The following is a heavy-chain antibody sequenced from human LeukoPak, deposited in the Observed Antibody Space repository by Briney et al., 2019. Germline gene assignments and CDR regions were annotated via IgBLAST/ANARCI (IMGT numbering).Heavy chain of an antibody. J-gene: IGHJ4*02. Sequence: GGSLRLSCAASVLTLRGYWMHWVRQAPGKGLAGVSRINGYASSTSYADSLKGRFTISRDNAKSTLYLQMNSLRVEDTAVYYCARARGNTYGYFEYWGQGTLVTVSS. V-gene: IGHV3-74*01. CDR3: ARARGNTYGYFEY. D-gene: IGHD5-18*01. CDR2: INGYASST. CDR1: VLTLRGYW.